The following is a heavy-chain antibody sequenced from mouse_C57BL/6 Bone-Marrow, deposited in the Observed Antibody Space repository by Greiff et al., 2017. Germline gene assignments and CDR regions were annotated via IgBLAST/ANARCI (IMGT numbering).Heavy chain of an antibody. CDR1: GYTFTSYW. CDR2: IHPNSGST. CDR3: ARTTTVVAPPWFAY. D-gene: IGHD1-1*01. V-gene: IGHV1-64*01. Sequence: QVQLQQPGAELVKPGASVKLSCKASGYTFTSYWMHWVKQRPGQGLEWIGMIHPNSGSTNYNEKFESKATLTVDKSSSTAYMQLSSLTSEDSAVYYCARTTTVVAPPWFAYWGQGTLVTVSA. J-gene: IGHJ3*01.